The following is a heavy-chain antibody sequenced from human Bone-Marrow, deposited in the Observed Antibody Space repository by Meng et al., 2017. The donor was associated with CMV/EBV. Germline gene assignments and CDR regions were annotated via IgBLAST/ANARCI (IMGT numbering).Heavy chain of an antibody. CDR1: GFTFSSYA. J-gene: IGHJ2*01. D-gene: IGHD2/OR15-2a*01. CDR3: AKSFYAAAYYWYFDL. Sequence: GESLKISCAASGFTFSSYAMSWVRQAPGKGLEWVSVIYSGGSSTYYADSVKGRFTISRDNSKNTLYLQMNSLRAEDTAVYYCAKSFYAAAYYWYFDLWGRGTLVTVSS. V-gene: IGHV3-23*03. CDR2: IYSGGSST.